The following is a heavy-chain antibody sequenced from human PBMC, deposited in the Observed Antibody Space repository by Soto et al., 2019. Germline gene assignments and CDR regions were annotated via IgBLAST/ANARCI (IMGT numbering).Heavy chain of an antibody. V-gene: IGHV4-34*01. D-gene: IGHD2-15*01. Sequence: SETLSLTCAVYGGSFSGYYWSWIRQPPGKGLEWIGEINHSGCINYNPSLKIRVTISVDTSKNQFSLMLSSVTAADTAVYYCARGSCSGGSCYSGGMYYYYMDVWGKGTTVTVSS. CDR1: GGSFSGYY. CDR3: ARGSCSGGSCYSGGMYYYYMDV. CDR2: INHSGCI. J-gene: IGHJ6*03.